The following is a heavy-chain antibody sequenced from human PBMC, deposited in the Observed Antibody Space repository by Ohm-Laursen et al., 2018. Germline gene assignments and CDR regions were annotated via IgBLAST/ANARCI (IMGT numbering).Heavy chain of an antibody. V-gene: IGHV1-18*04. CDR2: ISAYNGNT. CDR3: ARWDTTGTTVPDY. J-gene: IGHJ4*02. D-gene: IGHD1-1*01. CDR1: GCTFTGYY. Sequence: ASVKVSCKASGCTFTGYYMHWVRQAPGQGLEWMGWISAYNGNTNYAQKLQGRVTMTTDTSTSTAYMELRSLRSDDTAVYYCARWDTTGTTVPDYWGQGTLVTVSS.